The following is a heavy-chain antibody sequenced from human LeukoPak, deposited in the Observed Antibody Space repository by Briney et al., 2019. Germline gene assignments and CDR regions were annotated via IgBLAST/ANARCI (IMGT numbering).Heavy chain of an antibody. Sequence: PGGSLRLSCAASGFTFSNYWLSWVRQAPGKGLEWLANIKQDGSEKYYVDFVKGRFTTSRDNAKNSLYLQMHSLRAEDTAVYYCATSNWGSNYWGQGTLVTVSS. D-gene: IGHD7-27*01. CDR3: ATSNWGSNY. CDR2: IKQDGSEK. CDR1: GFTFSNYW. V-gene: IGHV3-7*01. J-gene: IGHJ4*02.